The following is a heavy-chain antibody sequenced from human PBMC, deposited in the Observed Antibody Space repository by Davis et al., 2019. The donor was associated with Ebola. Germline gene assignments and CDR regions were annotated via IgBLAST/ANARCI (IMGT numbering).Heavy chain of an antibody. V-gene: IGHV1-18*04. CDR1: GYTFTNYG. J-gene: IGHJ5*02. CDR3: ARGITMIRGEGWFDP. Sequence: ASLKVSCKASGYTFTNYGVTWVRQAPGQGLEWMGWINPHNGNTNYAQKVQGRVTMTTDTSTSTAYMELRSLRSDDTAVYYCARGITMIRGEGWFDPWGQGTQVTVSS. D-gene: IGHD3-10*01. CDR2: INPHNGNT.